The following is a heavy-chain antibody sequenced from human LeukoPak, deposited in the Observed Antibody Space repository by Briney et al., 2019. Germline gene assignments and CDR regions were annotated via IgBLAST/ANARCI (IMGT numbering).Heavy chain of an antibody. CDR3: VRGIDTSAWFWSDP. Sequence: SQTLSLTCAISGDSVSSKSAAWNWIRQSPSRGLEWLARTYQRAMWYNDYADSVRSRTTIKPDTSKNLFSLQLTSVTPEDTGVYYCVRGIDTSAWFWSDPWGQGTLVTVSS. J-gene: IGHJ5*02. CDR2: TYQRAMWYN. V-gene: IGHV6-1*01. CDR1: GDSVSSKSAA. D-gene: IGHD6-19*01.